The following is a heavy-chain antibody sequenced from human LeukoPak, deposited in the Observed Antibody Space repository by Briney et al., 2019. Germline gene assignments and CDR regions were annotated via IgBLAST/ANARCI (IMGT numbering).Heavy chain of an antibody. V-gene: IGHV4-59*01. J-gene: IGHJ5*02. CDR3: AREPGFDSSGYLNWFDP. Sequence: TSETLSLTCAVYGGSISSYYWSWIRQPPGKGLEWIACISYSGSTKYNPSLKSRVTISVDTSKSQLSLKLSSVTAADTAVYYCAREPGFDSSGYLNWFDPWGQGTLVTVSS. D-gene: IGHD3-22*01. CDR2: ISYSGST. CDR1: GGSISSYY.